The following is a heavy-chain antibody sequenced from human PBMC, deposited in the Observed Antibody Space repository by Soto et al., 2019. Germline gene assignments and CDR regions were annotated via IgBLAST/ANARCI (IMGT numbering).Heavy chain of an antibody. CDR3: TREPHYYDSSGYYNY. CDR2: IITIFAPA. Sequence: ASVKVSCKASAATFSSYAISWVRKAPGQGLEWMGGIITIFAPANYAQKFSSRVTFTAHESQSTAHMDLINQRSDVTAVYYCTREPHYYDSSGYYNYWGQGTLVTVSS. CDR1: AATFSSYA. J-gene: IGHJ4*02. V-gene: IGHV1-69*13. D-gene: IGHD3-22*01.